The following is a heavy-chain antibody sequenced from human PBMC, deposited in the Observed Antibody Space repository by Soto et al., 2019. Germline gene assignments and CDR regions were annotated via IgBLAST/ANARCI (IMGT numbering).Heavy chain of an antibody. D-gene: IGHD6-6*01. CDR2: ISYDGSNK. V-gene: IGHV3-30*03. Sequence: GGSLRLSCAASGFTFSSYGMHWVRQAAGKGLEWVAVISYDGSNKYYADSVKGRFTISRDNSKNTLYLQMNSLRAEDTAVYYCACIAARENDYWGQGTLVTVSS. CDR3: ACIAARENDY. CDR1: GFTFSSYG. J-gene: IGHJ4*02.